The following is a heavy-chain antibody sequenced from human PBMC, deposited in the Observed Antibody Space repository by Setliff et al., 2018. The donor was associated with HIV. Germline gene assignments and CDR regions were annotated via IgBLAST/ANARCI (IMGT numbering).Heavy chain of an antibody. D-gene: IGHD4-4*01. Sequence: SETLSVTCTVSGGSISSSSYYWGWIRQPPGKGREWIGSNFYSGGANDNPFLRSPVAISVDTSKNQFSLKLTSVTAADTAVYYCARGRDDYNYDPFDIWGQGTMVTVS. CDR3: ARGRDDYNYDPFDI. J-gene: IGHJ3*02. CDR2: NFYSGGA. V-gene: IGHV4-39*01. CDR1: GGSISSSSYY.